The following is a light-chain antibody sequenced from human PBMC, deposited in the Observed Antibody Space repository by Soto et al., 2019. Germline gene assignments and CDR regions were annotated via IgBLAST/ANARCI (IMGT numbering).Light chain of an antibody. CDR2: AAS. J-gene: IGKJ5*01. V-gene: IGKV1-39*01. Sequence: DIDMTQSPSSLSSSVGDRVTITCHASQDVGTCLNWYQQKPGKAPKLLIYAASSVQSGVPLRFSGTGSGTDFTLTISSLQPEDFEAYYCEQTYSNPVTFGQGTRLEIK. CDR1: QDVGTC. CDR3: EQTYSNPVT.